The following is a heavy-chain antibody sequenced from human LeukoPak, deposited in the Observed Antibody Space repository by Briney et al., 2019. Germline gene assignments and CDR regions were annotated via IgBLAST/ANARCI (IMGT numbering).Heavy chain of an antibody. CDR1: GFTFSSYS. J-gene: IGHJ4*02. V-gene: IGHV3-21*01. D-gene: IGHD6-19*01. CDR2: ISSSSSYI. Sequence: GGSLRLSCAASGFTFSSYSMNWVRQAPGKGLEWVSSISSSSSYIYYAGSVKGRFTISRDNAKNSLYLQMNSLRAEDTAVYYCARGDDSSGWYLDYWGQGTLVTVSS. CDR3: ARGDDSSGWYLDY.